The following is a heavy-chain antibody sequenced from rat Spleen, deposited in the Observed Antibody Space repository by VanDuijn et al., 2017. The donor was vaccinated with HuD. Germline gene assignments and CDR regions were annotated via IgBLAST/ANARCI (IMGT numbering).Heavy chain of an antibody. D-gene: IGHD4-3*01. V-gene: IGHV5-29*01. CDR1: GFTFSDYY. J-gene: IGHJ1*01. CDR3: TRLNSVYWYFDF. Sequence: EVQLVESDGGLVQPGRSLKLSCAASGFTFSDYYMAWVRQRPTQALEWVATLRNDGSSTYYPDSVNGRFTNSSYNAQSPLNMQPDIRTSYDTATYYCTRLNSVYWYFDFWGPGTKVTVSS. CDR2: LRNDGSST.